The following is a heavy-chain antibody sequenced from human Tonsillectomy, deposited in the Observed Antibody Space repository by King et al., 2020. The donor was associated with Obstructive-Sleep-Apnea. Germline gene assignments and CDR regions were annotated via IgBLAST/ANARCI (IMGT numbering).Heavy chain of an antibody. J-gene: IGHJ4*02. D-gene: IGHD3-9*01. CDR1: AYTFIDYY. V-gene: IGHV1-2*02. Sequence: VQLVESGAEVKKPGASVKVSCTASAYTFIDYYVHWVRQAPGQGLEWMGWINPNSGVTNYAQNFQGRVTMTRDTSISTAYMELSRLTSDDTAVYYCARKSYDILTGYRDYFDYWGQGTLVTVSS. CDR2: INPNSGVT. CDR3: ARKSYDILTGYRDYFDY.